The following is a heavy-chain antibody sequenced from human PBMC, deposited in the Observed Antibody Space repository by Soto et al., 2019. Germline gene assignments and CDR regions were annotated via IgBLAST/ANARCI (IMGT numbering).Heavy chain of an antibody. CDR1: GGSIRSGDYY. J-gene: IGHJ6*02. CDR2: IYYSGST. D-gene: IGHD2-15*01. V-gene: IGHV4-30-4*01. CDR3: AREAAEDYYYGMDV. Sequence: SETLSLTCTVSGGSIRSGDYYWSWIRQPPGKGLEWIGYIYYSGSTYYNPSLKSRVTISVDTSKNQFPLKLSSVTAADTAVYYCAREAAEDYYYGMDVWGQGTTVT.